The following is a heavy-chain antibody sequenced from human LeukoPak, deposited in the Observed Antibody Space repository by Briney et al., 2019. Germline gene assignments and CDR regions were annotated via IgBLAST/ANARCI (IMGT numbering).Heavy chain of an antibody. D-gene: IGHD3-22*01. J-gene: IGHJ4*02. CDR2: IYYSGNT. CDR3: ARDKGEYYDSSGYLDY. Sequence: IPSETLSLTCTVSGGSISSYYWSWIRQPPGKGLEWIGYIYYSGNTNYNPSLKSRVTISVDTSKNQFPLKLSSVTAADTAMYYCARDKGEYYDSSGYLDYWGQGTLVTVSS. V-gene: IGHV4-59*01. CDR1: GGSISSYY.